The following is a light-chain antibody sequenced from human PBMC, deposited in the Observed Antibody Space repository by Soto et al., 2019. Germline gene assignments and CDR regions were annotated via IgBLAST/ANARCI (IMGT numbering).Light chain of an antibody. V-gene: IGKV3-20*01. J-gene: IGKJ1*01. CDR3: QQYGSSPPT. CDR1: QSVSSSY. Sequence: EIVLTQSPGTLSLSPGERATLSCRASQSVSSSYLAWYQQKPGQAPRRLIYGESSRATGIPARFSGSGSGTDFTLTISRLEPEDFSVYYGQQYGSSPPTFGQGTKVEIK. CDR2: GES.